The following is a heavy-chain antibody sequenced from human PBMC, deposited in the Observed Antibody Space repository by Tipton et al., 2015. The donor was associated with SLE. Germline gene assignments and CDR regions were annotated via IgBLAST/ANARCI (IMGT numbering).Heavy chain of an antibody. Sequence: GLVKPSETLSLTCIVSGGITHNYWSWIRQSPGRGLEWIGYIYYSGSTYYNPSLKSRVSISVDTSKNQFSLRLSSVTAADTAVYYCARIGQWLIQGYFDLWGRGTLVTVSS. CDR1: GGITHNY. D-gene: IGHD6-19*01. CDR3: ARIGQWLIQGYFDL. J-gene: IGHJ2*01. CDR2: IYYSGST. V-gene: IGHV4-59*04.